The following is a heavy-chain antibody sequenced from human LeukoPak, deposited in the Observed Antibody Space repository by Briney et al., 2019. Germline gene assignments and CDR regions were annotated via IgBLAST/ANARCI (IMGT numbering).Heavy chain of an antibody. Sequence: PGRSLRLSCAASGFTFSSYGMHWVRQAPGKGLEWVAVIWYDGSNKYYADSVKGRFTISRDNSKNTLHLQMNSLRAEDTAVYYCARDRLVRGVYYYYGMDVWGQGTTVTVSS. V-gene: IGHV3-33*01. CDR1: GFTFSSYG. D-gene: IGHD3-10*01. CDR3: ARDRLVRGVYYYYGMDV. CDR2: IWYDGSNK. J-gene: IGHJ6*02.